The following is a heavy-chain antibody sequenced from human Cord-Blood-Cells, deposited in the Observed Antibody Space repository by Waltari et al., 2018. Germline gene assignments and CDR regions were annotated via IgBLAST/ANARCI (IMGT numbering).Heavy chain of an antibody. CDR2: INHRGST. CDR1: GGSFSGYY. Sequence: QVQLQQWGAGLLKPSETLSLTCAVYGGSFSGYYWSWIRQPPGKGLEWIGEINHRGSTNDTPSLKSRVTISVDTSKNQFSLKLSSVTAADTAVYYCARNHQLGMGFDIWGQGTMVTDSS. V-gene: IGHV4-34*01. CDR3: ARNHQLGMGFDI. J-gene: IGHJ3*02. D-gene: IGHD7-27*01.